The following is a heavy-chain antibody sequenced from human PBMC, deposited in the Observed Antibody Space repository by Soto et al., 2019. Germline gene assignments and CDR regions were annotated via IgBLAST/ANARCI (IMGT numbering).Heavy chain of an antibody. D-gene: IGHD4-17*01. J-gene: IGHJ4*02. V-gene: IGHV3-15*01. Sequence: EVQLVESGGGLVKPGGSLRLSCAASGFTFSNAWMSWVRQAPGKGLEWVGRIKRNADGGTADYAAPGKGRFTISRDDSTNTLYLQMNSLKTEDTAVYYCTTAATTVTTIDYWGQGTLVTVSS. CDR3: TTAATTVTTIDY. CDR1: GFTFSNAW. CDR2: IKRNADGGTA.